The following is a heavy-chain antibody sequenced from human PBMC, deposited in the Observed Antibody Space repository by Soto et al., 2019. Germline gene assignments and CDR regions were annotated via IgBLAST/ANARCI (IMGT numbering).Heavy chain of an antibody. CDR2: IKEDGSKK. CDR3: ARGSTWGTAWSDH. CDR1: GLSFSDCW. D-gene: IGHD3-16*01. V-gene: IGHV3-7*01. J-gene: IGHJ5*02. Sequence: HPGGSLRLSCVASGLSFSDCWMSWVRQAPGKGLEWVANIKEDGSKKYYVDSVKGRFTISRDNAKNSLYLQMNSLRDEDTAVYYCARGSTWGTAWSDHWGQGT.